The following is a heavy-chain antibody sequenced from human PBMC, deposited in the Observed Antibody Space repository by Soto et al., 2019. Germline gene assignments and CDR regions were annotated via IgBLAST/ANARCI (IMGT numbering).Heavy chain of an antibody. J-gene: IGHJ3*02. CDR2: ISGSGGST. Sequence: EVQLLESGGGLVQPGGSLRLSCAASGFTFSSYAMSWVRQAPGKGLEWVSAISGSGGSTYYADSVKGRFTISRDNSKNTLYLQMNSLRAKDTAVYYCAKDGGKDYDFLEWFSAFDIWGQGTMVTVSS. CDR3: AKDGGKDYDFLEWFSAFDI. CDR1: GFTFSSYA. V-gene: IGHV3-23*01. D-gene: IGHD3-3*01.